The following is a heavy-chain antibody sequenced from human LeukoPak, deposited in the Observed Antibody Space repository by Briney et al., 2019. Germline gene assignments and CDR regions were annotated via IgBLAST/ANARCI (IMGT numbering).Heavy chain of an antibody. CDR1: GFTFSSYA. CDR3: AKRDCSSTSCYAPFDY. D-gene: IGHD2-2*01. V-gene: IGHV3-23*01. CDR2: ISGSGGST. Sequence: GGSLRLSCAASGFTFSSYAMSWVRQAPGKGLEWVSAISGSGGSTYYADSVKGRFTISRDNSMNTLYLQMNSLRAEDTVVYYCAKRDCSSTSCYAPFDYWGQGTLVTVSS. J-gene: IGHJ4*02.